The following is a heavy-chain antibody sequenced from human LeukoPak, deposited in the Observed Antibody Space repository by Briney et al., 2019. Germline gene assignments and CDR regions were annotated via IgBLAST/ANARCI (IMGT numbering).Heavy chain of an antibody. V-gene: IGHV4-4*02. CDR2: IHHSGSS. J-gene: IGHJ4*02. Sequence: PSETLSLTCAVSGDSVSGSFWCSWVRQPPHKGLEWIGEIHHSGSSNYNPSLESRVMLSLDGSNNLLTVELSSVPAAATAVFYFVRHRGWYFGYWGQGTLVTVSS. CDR3: VRHRGWYFGY. D-gene: IGHD6-19*01. CDR1: GDSVSGSFW.